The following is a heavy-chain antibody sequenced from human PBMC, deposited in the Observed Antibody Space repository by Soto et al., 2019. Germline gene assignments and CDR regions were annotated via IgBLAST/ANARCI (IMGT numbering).Heavy chain of an antibody. D-gene: IGHD5-18*01. Sequence: SETLSLTCTVSGGSISSLYWSWIRQPPGKGLVWIGSIYYSGTTNYNPSLKSRVTISVDTSKNQFSLRLTSVTAADTAVYYCARHLRDTIIFVGHTNFFDTWGQGALVTVSS. J-gene: IGHJ5*02. CDR3: ARHLRDTIIFVGHTNFFDT. CDR1: GGSISSLY. V-gene: IGHV4-59*11. CDR2: IYYSGTT.